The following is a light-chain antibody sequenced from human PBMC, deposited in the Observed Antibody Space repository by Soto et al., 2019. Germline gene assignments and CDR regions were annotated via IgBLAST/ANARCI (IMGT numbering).Light chain of an antibody. V-gene: IGLV2-8*01. CDR2: EVY. J-gene: IGLJ2*01. CDR3: SSYAASDSFVV. Sequence: QSALTQPPSASGSPGQSVTISCTGTSSDVGGYNYVSWYQHHPDKAPKLIIYEVYKRPSGVPDRFSGSKSGNTTSLTVSGLQAEDDAEYYCSSYAASDSFVVFGGGTKVTVL. CDR1: SSDVGGYNY.